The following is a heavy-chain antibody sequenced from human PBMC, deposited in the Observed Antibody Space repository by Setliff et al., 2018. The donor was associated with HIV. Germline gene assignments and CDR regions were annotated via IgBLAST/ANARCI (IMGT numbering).Heavy chain of an antibody. J-gene: IGHJ5*02. D-gene: IGHD3-22*01. CDR3: ARGGFYYYYDSSGYHNT. Sequence: PSETLSLTCAVYGGSFSGYYWSWIRQPPGKGLEWIGEINHSGSTNYNPSLKSRVTISVDTSKNQFSRKLSSVSAADTAVYYCARGGFYYYYDSSGYHNTWGQGTPVTVSS. CDR1: GGSFSGYY. CDR2: INHSGST. V-gene: IGHV4-34*01.